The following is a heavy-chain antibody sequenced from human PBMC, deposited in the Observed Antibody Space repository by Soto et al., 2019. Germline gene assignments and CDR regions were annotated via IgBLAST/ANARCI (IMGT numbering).Heavy chain of an antibody. CDR1: GDSVSSNSAA. J-gene: IGHJ5*02. CDR2: TYYRSKWYN. CDR3: ARVQSSSWYWRWFDP. Sequence: SQTLSLTCAISGDSVSSNSAAWNLIMQSPSRGLEWLGRTYYRSKWYNDYAVSVKSRITINPDTSKNQFSLQLNSVTPEDTAVYYCARVQSSSWYWRWFDPWGQGTLVTVSS. V-gene: IGHV6-1*01. D-gene: IGHD6-13*01.